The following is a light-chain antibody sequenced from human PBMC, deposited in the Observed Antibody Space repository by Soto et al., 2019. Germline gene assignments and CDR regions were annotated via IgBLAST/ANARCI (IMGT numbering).Light chain of an antibody. CDR1: SSDVGGYNY. J-gene: IGLJ1*01. Sequence: QSVLPQPASVSGSPGQSITISCTGTSSDVGGYNYVSWYQQHPGKAPKLIIFEVSYRPSGISNRFSASKSGDTASLTISGLQADDEADYYCCSYTDSRTHIFGSGTKATVL. CDR3: CSYTDSRTHI. CDR2: EVS. V-gene: IGLV2-14*01.